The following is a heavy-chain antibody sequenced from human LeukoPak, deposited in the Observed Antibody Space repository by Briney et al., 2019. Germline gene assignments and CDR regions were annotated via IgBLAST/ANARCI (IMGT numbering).Heavy chain of an antibody. Sequence: GGSLRLSCAASGFTFSSYAMHWVRQAPGKGLEWVAVISYDGSNKYYADSVKGRFTISRDNSKNTLYLQMNSLRAEDTAVYYCAKAYDSSGYYLGLFDYWGQGTLVTVSS. CDR3: AKAYDSSGYYLGLFDY. D-gene: IGHD3-22*01. CDR1: GFTFSSYA. J-gene: IGHJ4*02. V-gene: IGHV3-30-3*01. CDR2: ISYDGSNK.